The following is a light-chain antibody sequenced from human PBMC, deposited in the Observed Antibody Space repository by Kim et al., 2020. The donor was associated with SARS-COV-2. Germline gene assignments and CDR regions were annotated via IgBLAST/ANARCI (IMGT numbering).Light chain of an antibody. J-gene: IGLJ3*02. Sequence: GQRVPIYCSGSSSKLGTKSVNGYQRLPGTAPKRLIYSRNSRPSGVPDRFSGSQSGTSASLAISGLQSEDEADYYCATWDDSLNGRVFGGGTQLTVL. CDR2: SRN. CDR3: ATWDDSLNGRV. CDR1: SSKLGTKS. V-gene: IGLV1-44*01.